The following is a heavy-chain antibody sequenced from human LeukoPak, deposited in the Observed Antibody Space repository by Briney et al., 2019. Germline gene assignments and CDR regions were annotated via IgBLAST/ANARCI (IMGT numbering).Heavy chain of an antibody. CDR2: ISSSSSTI. Sequence: GGSLRLSCAASGFTFSSYSMNWVRQAPGKGLEWVSYISSSSSTIYYVDSVKGRFTISRDNAKNSLYLQMNSLRAEDTAVYYCATRTAQGGIDYWGQGTLVTVSS. V-gene: IGHV3-48*01. D-gene: IGHD2-21*02. CDR1: GFTFSSYS. J-gene: IGHJ4*02. CDR3: ATRTAQGGIDY.